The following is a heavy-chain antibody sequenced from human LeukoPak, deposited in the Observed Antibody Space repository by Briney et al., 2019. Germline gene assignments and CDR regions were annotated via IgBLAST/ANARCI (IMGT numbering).Heavy chain of an antibody. V-gene: IGHV4-38-2*02. D-gene: IGHD3-22*01. Sequence: SETLSLTCTVSGYSISSGYYWGWIRQPPGKGLEWIGSIYQSGSTYYNPSLNSRVTISVDTSKNQFSLNLRSVTAADTAMYYCARGGPRLYYYYMDVWGKGTTVTISS. CDR1: GYSISSGYY. CDR3: ARGGPRLYYYYMDV. J-gene: IGHJ6*03. CDR2: IYQSGST.